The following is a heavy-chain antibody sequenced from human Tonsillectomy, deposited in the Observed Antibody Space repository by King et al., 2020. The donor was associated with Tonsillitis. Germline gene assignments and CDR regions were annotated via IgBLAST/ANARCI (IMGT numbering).Heavy chain of an antibody. V-gene: IGHV1-2*02. J-gene: IGHJ4*02. CDR1: GYTFTGYY. Sequence: QLVQSGGEVKKPGASVKVSCKASGYTFTGYYIHWVRQAPGQGLEWGGWINPNSGGTNYAQKFQGRVTTTRDTSISAAYMELSSLRSDDTAVYYCARDSELWFGENDYWGQGTLVTVSS. CDR2: INPNSGGT. D-gene: IGHD3-10*01. CDR3: ARDSELWFGENDY.